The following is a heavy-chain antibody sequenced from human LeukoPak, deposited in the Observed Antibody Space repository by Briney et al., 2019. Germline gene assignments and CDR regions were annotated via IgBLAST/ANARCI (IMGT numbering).Heavy chain of an antibody. J-gene: IGHJ4*02. CDR1: GDSVSSNSAA. D-gene: IGHD6-13*01. CDR3: ARAGQLVGLVDY. CDR2: TYYRSKWYN. V-gene: IGHV6-1*01. Sequence: PSQTLSLTCALSGDSVSSNSAAWTWIRQSPSRGLEWLGRTYYRSKWYNDYAVSVKSRITINPDTSKNQFSLQLNSVTPEDTAVYYCARAGQLVGLVDYWGQGTLVTVSS.